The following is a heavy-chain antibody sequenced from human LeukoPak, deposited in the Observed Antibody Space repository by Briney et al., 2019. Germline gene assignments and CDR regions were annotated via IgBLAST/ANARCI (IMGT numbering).Heavy chain of an antibody. D-gene: IGHD3-10*01. CDR1: GFTFGSYV. CDR3: AKRPGSGSYYLDY. Sequence: PGGSLRLSCAASGFTFGSYVMSWVRQAPGKGLEWVSAISGSGGTTYYADSVKGRFTISRDDSKNTLYLQMNSLRAEDTAVYYCAKRPGSGSYYLDYWGQGTLVTVSS. J-gene: IGHJ4*02. CDR2: ISGSGGTT. V-gene: IGHV3-23*01.